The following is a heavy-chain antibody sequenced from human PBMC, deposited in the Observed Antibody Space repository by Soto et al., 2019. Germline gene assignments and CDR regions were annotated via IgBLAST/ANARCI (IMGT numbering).Heavy chain of an antibody. V-gene: IGHV4-38-2*01. CDR2: IYHSGST. Sequence: PSETLSLTCAVSGYSISSGYYWGWIRQPPGKGLEWIGSIYHSGSTYYNPSLNSRVTLSIDMTNNHVSLILNPVTAADTAVYYCARVGPWVPYYYDSSPYTFENWFDPWGQGTLVTVSS. CDR3: ARVGPWVPYYYDSSPYTFENWFDP. CDR1: GYSISSGYY. D-gene: IGHD3-22*01. J-gene: IGHJ5*02.